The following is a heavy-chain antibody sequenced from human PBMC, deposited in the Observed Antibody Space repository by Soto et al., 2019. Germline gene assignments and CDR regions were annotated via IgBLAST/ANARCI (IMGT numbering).Heavy chain of an antibody. Sequence: KQSQTLSLTCAISGDSVSSNSAAWNWIRQSPSRGLEWLGRTYYRSKWYNDYAVSVKSRITINPDTSKNQFSLQLNSVTPEDTAVYYCASGVRGVIIKYFDYWGQGTLVTVSS. CDR1: GDSVSSNSAA. V-gene: IGHV6-1*01. D-gene: IGHD3-10*01. CDR2: TYYRSKWYN. CDR3: ASGVRGVIIKYFDY. J-gene: IGHJ4*02.